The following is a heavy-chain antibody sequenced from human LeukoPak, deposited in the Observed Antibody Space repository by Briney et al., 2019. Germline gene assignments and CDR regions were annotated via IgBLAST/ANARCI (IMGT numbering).Heavy chain of an antibody. CDR2: ISNSGNTI. V-gene: IGHV3-48*01. D-gene: IGHD4/OR15-4a*01. CDR1: GFTFSSYS. Sequence: PGGSLRLSCAASGFTFSSYSMNWVRQAPGKGLEWLPYISNSGNTIYYADSVKGRFTISRDNAKNSLYLQMNSLRAEDTAVYYCARRAGAYSHPYDYWGQGTLVTVSS. CDR3: ARRAGAYSHPYDY. J-gene: IGHJ4*02.